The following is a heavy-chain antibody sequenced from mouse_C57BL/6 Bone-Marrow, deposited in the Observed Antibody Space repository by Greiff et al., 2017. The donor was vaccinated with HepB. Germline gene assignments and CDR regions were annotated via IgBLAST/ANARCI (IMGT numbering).Heavy chain of an antibody. CDR2: IYPGNSYN. CDR3: TRGGPTGYFDV. V-gene: IGHV1-5*01. Sequence: EVQLQQSGTVLARPGASVKMSCKTSGYTFTSYWMHWVKQRPGQGLEWIGAIYPGNSYNSYNQKFKAKAKLTAVTSASTAYMELSSLTNEDSAVYYCTRGGPTGYFDVWGTGTTVTVSS. J-gene: IGHJ1*03. D-gene: IGHD2-10*01. CDR1: GYTFTSYW.